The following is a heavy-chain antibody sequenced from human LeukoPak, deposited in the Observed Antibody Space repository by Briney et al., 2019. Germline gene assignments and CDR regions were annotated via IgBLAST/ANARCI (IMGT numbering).Heavy chain of an antibody. V-gene: IGHV1-24*01. J-gene: IGHJ4*02. CDR1: GYTLTELS. Sequence: ASVKVSCKVSGYTLTELSMHWVRQAPGKGLEWMGGFDPEGGETIYAQKFQGRVTMTEDTSTDTAYMELSSLRSEDTAVHYCATVESLGGYATGDYWGQGTLVTVSS. D-gene: IGHD5-12*01. CDR3: ATVESLGGYATGDY. CDR2: FDPEGGET.